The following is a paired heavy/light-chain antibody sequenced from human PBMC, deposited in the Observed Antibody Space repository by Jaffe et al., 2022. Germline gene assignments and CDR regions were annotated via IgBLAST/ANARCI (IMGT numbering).Light chain of an antibody. CDR3: GTWDFSLKTDV. Sequence: QSVLTQPPSVSAAPGQRVTISCSGSSSNIRNTYVSWYQHLPGTAPRLLIFETDKRPSGIPGRFTGSKSGTTATLAITGLQTGDEADYYCGTWDFSLKTDVFGTGTKVTVL. CDR2: ETD. CDR1: SSNIRNTY. J-gene: IGLJ1*01. V-gene: IGLV1-51*02.
Heavy chain of an antibody. CDR2: VHHGGMD. CDR1: GDSISSDYY. CDR3: ARRIPNLNWFDS. V-gene: IGHV4-38-2*02. J-gene: IGHJ5*01. D-gene: IGHD1-1*01. Sequence: QVQLQESGPGLVKPSETLSLTCTVSGDSISSDYYWAWVRQSPGKGLECIGGVHHGGMDYYTPSLKSRVTISLDTSNNQFSLRLTSVTASDAAIYFCARRIPNLNWFDSWGQGTLVTVSS.